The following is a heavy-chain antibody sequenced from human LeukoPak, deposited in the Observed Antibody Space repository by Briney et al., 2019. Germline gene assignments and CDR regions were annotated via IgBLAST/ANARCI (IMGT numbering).Heavy chain of an antibody. CDR2: ISRNSGSI. CDR1: GFTFDDYA. J-gene: IGHJ3*02. Sequence: PGGSLRLSCAASGFTFDDYAMHWVRQAPGKGLKWVSGISRNSGSIGYADSVKGRFTISRDNAKNSLYLQMNSLRAEDMALYYCAKDKKMGYYDTSGAFDIWGQGTMVTVSS. CDR3: AKDKKMGYYDTSGAFDI. V-gene: IGHV3-9*03. D-gene: IGHD3-22*01.